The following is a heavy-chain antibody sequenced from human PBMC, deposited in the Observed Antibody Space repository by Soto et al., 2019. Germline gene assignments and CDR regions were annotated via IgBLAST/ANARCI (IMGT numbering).Heavy chain of an antibody. J-gene: IGHJ3*02. D-gene: IGHD3-22*01. CDR1: GFTFSSYS. CDR2: ISSSSSTI. CDR3: AREAGSYYDSSEHAFDI. V-gene: IGHV3-48*02. Sequence: EVQLVESGGGLVQPGGSLRLSCAASGFTFSSYSMNWVRQAPGKGLEWVSYISSSSSTIYYADSVKGRFTISRDNAKNSLYLQMNSLRDEDTAVYYGAREAGSYYDSSEHAFDIWGQGTMVTVAS.